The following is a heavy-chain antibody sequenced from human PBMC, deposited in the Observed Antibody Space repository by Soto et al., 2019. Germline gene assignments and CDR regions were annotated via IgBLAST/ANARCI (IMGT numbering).Heavy chain of an antibody. D-gene: IGHD3-10*01. CDR3: ARLVYDTRLNYMYFDF. Sequence: SETLSLTCAVYGVSISSGNWWTWVRQSPQRGLEYIGEIFHDGTANYYPSFERRVAISVDTSKNQFSLKLTSVTAADTAIYFCARLVYDTRLNYMYFDFWGQGTLVTVSS. CDR1: GVSISSGNW. V-gene: IGHV4-4*02. CDR2: IFHDGTA. J-gene: IGHJ4*02.